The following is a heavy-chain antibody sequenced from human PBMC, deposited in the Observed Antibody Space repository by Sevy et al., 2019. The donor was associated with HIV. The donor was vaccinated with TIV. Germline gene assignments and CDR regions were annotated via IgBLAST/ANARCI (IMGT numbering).Heavy chain of an antibody. Sequence: SYTLSLTCTVSGDSISSYYWSWIRQPPGKGLEWIGYIYYSGSTNYNPSLKSRVTISVDTSKNQFSLKLSSVTAADTAVYYCARISSSGDYWGQGTLVTVSS. CDR3: ARISSSGDY. CDR2: IYYSGST. V-gene: IGHV4-59*07. D-gene: IGHD6-13*01. J-gene: IGHJ4*02. CDR1: GDSISSYY.